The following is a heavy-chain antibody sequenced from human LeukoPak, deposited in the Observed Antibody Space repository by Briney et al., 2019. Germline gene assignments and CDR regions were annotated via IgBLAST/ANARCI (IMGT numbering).Heavy chain of an antibody. CDR2: INHSGST. J-gene: IGHJ4*02. V-gene: IGHV4-34*01. CDR3: ARVGFTMVRGGYYFDY. Sequence: PSETLSLTCAVYGGSFSGYYWSWIRQPPGKGLEWIGEINHSGSTNYNPSLKSRVTISVDTSKNQFSLELSSVTAADTAVYYCARVGFTMVRGGYYFDYWGQGTLVTVSS. D-gene: IGHD3-10*01. CDR1: GGSFSGYY.